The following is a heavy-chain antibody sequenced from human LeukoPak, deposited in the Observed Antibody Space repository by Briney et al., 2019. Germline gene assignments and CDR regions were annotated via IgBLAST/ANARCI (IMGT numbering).Heavy chain of an antibody. Sequence: GGSLRLSCAASGFDFSDYYMSWIRQAPAKGLEWVSYISSSSSYTNYADSVKGRFTISRDIAKNSLYLQMNSLRAEDTAVYYCARTTTVALDYWGQGTLVTVSS. CDR3: ARTTTVALDY. D-gene: IGHD4-23*01. J-gene: IGHJ4*02. CDR1: GFDFSDYY. V-gene: IGHV3-11*03. CDR2: ISSSSSYT.